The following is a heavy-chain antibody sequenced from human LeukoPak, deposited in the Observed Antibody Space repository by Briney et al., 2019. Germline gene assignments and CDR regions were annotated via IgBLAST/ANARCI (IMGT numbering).Heavy chain of an antibody. V-gene: IGHV3-30*03. D-gene: IGHD4-17*01. CDR1: GFTFSSYG. J-gene: IGHJ4*02. CDR2: IPYDGRNK. CDR3: ASYGDYQGY. Sequence: QAGGSPRLCCAASGFTFSSYGMHWVRQAPGKGLEWVAVIPYDGRNKNYADSVKGRFTISRDNSKNTLYLQMNSLRAEDTAVYYCASYGDYQGYWGQGTLVTVSS.